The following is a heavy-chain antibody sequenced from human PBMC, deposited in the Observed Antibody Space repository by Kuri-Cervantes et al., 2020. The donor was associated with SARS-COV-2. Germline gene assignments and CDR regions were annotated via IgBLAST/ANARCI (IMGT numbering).Heavy chain of an antibody. CDR2: IYYSGST. J-gene: IGHJ4*02. D-gene: IGHD2-21*02. Sequence: SETLSLTCTVSGGSVSSGSYYWSWIRQPPGKGLEWIGSIYYSGSTYYNPSLKSRVTISVDTSKNQFSLKLSSVTAADTAVYYCARVVVTATYYFDCWGQGTLVTVSS. CDR1: GGSVSSGSYY. CDR3: ARVVVTATYYFDC. V-gene: IGHV4-39*01.